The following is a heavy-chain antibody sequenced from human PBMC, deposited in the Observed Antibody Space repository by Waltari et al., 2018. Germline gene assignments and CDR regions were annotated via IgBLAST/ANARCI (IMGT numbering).Heavy chain of an antibody. D-gene: IGHD1-26*01. V-gene: IGHV1-18*01. CDR1: TSYG. CDR3: ARDSGSYYDRAFDI. Sequence: TSYGISWVRQAPGQGLEWMGWISAYNGNTNYAQKLQGRVTMTTDTSTSTAYMELRSLRSDDTAVYYCARDSGSYYDRAFDIWGQGTMVTVSS. J-gene: IGHJ3*02. CDR2: ISAYNGNT.